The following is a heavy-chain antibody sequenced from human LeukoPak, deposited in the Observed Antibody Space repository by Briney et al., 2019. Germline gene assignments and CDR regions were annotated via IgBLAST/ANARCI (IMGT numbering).Heavy chain of an antibody. CDR1: GYNFTSYG. Sequence: ASAEDSCKASGYNFTSYGISWVRQAPGQRLEWMGWISAYNGNTNYAQHLPGRVNITTDTSTSTAYVELRSLRADDTSVYYCARDEGADTMVRGVIIDNQTPNDYWGQGTLVTVSS. CDR3: ARDEGADTMVRGVIIDNQTPNDY. CDR2: ISAYNGNT. J-gene: IGHJ4*02. D-gene: IGHD3-10*01. V-gene: IGHV1-18*01.